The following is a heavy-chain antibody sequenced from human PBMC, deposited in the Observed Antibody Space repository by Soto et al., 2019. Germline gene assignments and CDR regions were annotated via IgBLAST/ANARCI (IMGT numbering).Heavy chain of an antibody. J-gene: IGHJ5*02. CDR2: IYYSGST. CDR1: GGSITSGDYY. D-gene: IGHD3-10*01. CDR3: ARVGTMVRSNWFDP. V-gene: IGHV4-30-4*01. Sequence: QVQLQESGPGLVKPSQTLSLTCTVSGGSITSGDYYWSWIRQPPGKGLEWIGYIYYSGSTYYNPTLKPRLTMSVDTPKSQFALRLSSVTAAATAVYYCARVGTMVRSNWFDPWGQGTLVTVSS.